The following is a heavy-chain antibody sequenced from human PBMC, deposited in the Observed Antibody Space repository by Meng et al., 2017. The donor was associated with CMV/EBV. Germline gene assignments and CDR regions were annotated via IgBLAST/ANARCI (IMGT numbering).Heavy chain of an antibody. J-gene: IGHJ4*02. D-gene: IGHD2-21*01. Sequence: SETLSLTCTVSGGSISSSSSYWGWIRQPPGKGLEWIGNIYYSGSTYDNPSLKSRVTISVDTSENHFSLRLSSVTAADTAVYYCAKGGFIVVIFTTYFDYWGQGTLVTVSS. CDR1: GGSISSSSSY. CDR3: AKGGFIVVIFTTYFDY. V-gene: IGHV4-39*02. CDR2: IYYSGST.